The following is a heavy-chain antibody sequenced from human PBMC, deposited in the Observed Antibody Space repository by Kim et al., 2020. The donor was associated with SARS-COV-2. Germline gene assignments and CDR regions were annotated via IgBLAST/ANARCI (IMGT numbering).Heavy chain of an antibody. V-gene: IGHV3-33*01. CDR2: IWYDGSNK. Sequence: GGSLRLSCAASGFTFSSYGMHWVRQAPGKGLEWVAVIWYDGSNKYYADSVKGRFTISRDNSKNTLYLQMNSLRAEDTAVYYCARWIPPYGSGSYKTIIKESAFDIWGQGTMVTVSS. CDR3: ARWIPPYGSGSYKTIIKESAFDI. CDR1: GFTFSSYG. J-gene: IGHJ3*02. D-gene: IGHD3-10*01.